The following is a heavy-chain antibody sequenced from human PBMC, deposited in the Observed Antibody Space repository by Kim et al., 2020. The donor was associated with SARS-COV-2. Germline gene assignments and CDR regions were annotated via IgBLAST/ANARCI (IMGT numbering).Heavy chain of an antibody. J-gene: IGHJ4*02. Sequence: GYAQKFQGRVTMTRNTSISTAYMELSSLRSEDTAVYYCARGLLDSSSHDYWGQGTLVTVSS. CDR3: ARGLLDSSSHDY. V-gene: IGHV1-8*01. D-gene: IGHD6-13*01.